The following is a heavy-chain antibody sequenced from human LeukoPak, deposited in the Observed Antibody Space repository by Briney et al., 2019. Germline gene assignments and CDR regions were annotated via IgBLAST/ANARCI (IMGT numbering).Heavy chain of an antibody. CDR2: IIPIFGSA. CDR1: GCTFISYA. CDR3: ANNPGYSGYDSTFDY. Sequence: ASVNVSCKASGCTFISYAISWVRQAPGQGLEWMGGIIPIFGSANYAQKFQGRVTFTADESTSTAYMELSSLRSEDTAVYYCANNPGYSGYDSTFDYWGQGTLVTVSS. J-gene: IGHJ4*02. D-gene: IGHD5-12*01. V-gene: IGHV1-69*13.